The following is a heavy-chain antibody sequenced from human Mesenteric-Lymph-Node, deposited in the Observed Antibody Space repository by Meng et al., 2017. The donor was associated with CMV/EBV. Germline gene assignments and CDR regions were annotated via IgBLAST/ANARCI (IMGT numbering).Heavy chain of an antibody. V-gene: IGHV3-33*08. J-gene: IGHJ4*02. D-gene: IGHD3-22*01. CDR3: ARDNDGSSHYSQFDY. CDR1: GFPLNSYG. Sequence: SGFPLNSYGIHWVRQFPGKGLEWVSVLWYDGSRKYFADSVQGRFSISRDDSKNTVYLQMNSLRAEDTAVYYCARDNDGSSHYSQFDYWGQGTLVTVSS. CDR2: LWYDGSRK.